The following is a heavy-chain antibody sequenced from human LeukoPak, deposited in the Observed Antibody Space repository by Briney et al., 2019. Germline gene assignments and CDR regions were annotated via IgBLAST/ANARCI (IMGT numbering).Heavy chain of an antibody. CDR2: INHSGST. D-gene: IGHD3-10*01. CDR1: GGSFSGYY. CDR3: ARANAPLLWFGELSGFYFDY. Sequence: PSETLSLTCAVYGGSFSGYYWSWIRQPPGKGLEWIGEINHSGSTNYNPSLKSRVTISVDTSKNQFSLKLSSVTAADTAVYYCARANAPLLWFGELSGFYFDYWGQGTLVTVSS. V-gene: IGHV4-34*01. J-gene: IGHJ4*02.